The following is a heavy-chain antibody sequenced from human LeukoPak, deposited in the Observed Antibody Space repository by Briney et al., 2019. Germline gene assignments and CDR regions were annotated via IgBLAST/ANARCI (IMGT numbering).Heavy chain of an antibody. D-gene: IGHD2-21*01. J-gene: IGHJ6*02. CDR1: GFNFNNYA. Sequence: SEGSLRLSCVTSGFNFNNYAMTWVRQAPGKGLEWVSVINTSGGTYYADSVKGRFTISRDNSKNTLYLQMDSLRADDTAIYYCARDWYEDVWGQGTTVTVSS. V-gene: IGHV3-23*01. CDR3: ARDWYEDV. CDR2: INTSGGT.